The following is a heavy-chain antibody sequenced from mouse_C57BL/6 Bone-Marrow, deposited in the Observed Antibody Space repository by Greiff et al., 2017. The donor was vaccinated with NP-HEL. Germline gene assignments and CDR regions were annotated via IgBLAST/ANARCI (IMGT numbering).Heavy chain of an antibody. CDR1: GYTFTSYW. J-gene: IGHJ4*01. CDR3: AVNWDMDY. D-gene: IGHD4-1*01. Sequence: QVQLQQPGAELVKPGASVKLSCKASGYTFTSYWMHWVKQRPGQGLEWIGEIYPSDSYTNYNEKFKGKSTLTVDKSSSTAYMQLSGLTAEDSAVYYCAVNWDMDYWGQGTSVTVSS. V-gene: IGHV1-69*01. CDR2: IYPSDSYT.